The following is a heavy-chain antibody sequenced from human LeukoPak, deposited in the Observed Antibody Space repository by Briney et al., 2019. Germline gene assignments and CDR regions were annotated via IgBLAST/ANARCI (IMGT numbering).Heavy chain of an antibody. CDR1: GGSIRSYY. D-gene: IGHD1-1*01. Sequence: PSETLSLTCTVSGGSIRSYYYNWIRQTPVKGLEWIGYIYHDVATSYNPSLKSRVTMSVDTSKNQFSLRLSSVTAADTAVYYCARVSRWNDWAFEGWGQGTLVTVSP. J-gene: IGHJ4*02. CDR3: ARVSRWNDWAFEG. CDR2: IYHDVAT. V-gene: IGHV4-59*01.